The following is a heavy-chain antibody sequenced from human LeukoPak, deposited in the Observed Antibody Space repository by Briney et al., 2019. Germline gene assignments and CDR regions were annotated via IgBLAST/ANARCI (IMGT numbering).Heavy chain of an antibody. J-gene: IGHJ4*02. V-gene: IGHV1-18*01. CDR1: GGTFSSYA. Sequence: GASVKVSCKASGGTFSSYALGSVRQAPGQGLEWMGWISAYNGNTNYAQKLQGRVTMTTDTSTSTAYMELRSLRSDDTAVYYCARDLVIFGVVIIQDYWGQGTLVTVSS. D-gene: IGHD3-3*01. CDR2: ISAYNGNT. CDR3: ARDLVIFGVVIIQDY.